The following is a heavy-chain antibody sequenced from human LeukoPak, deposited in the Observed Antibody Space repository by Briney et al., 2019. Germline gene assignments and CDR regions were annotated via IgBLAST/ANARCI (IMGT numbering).Heavy chain of an antibody. CDR1: EFSVGSNY. Sequence: GGSLRLSCAASEFSVGSNYMTWVRQAPGKGLEWVSLIYSGGSTYYADSVKGRFTISRDNSKNTLYLQMNSLRAEDTAVYYCARGPAKIAAAGRRIDYWGQGTLVTVSS. CDR2: IYSGGST. CDR3: ARGPAKIAAAGRRIDY. V-gene: IGHV3-66*01. D-gene: IGHD6-13*01. J-gene: IGHJ4*02.